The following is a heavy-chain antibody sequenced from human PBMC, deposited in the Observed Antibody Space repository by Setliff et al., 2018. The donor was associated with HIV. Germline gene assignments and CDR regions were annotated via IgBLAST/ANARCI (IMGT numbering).Heavy chain of an antibody. CDR2: LYISGST. D-gene: IGHD3-9*01. CDR3: ARSLRYFDWSLHY. J-gene: IGHJ4*02. V-gene: IGHV4-4*07. Sequence: SETLSLTCTVSGGSISSTYRSWIRQPAGKGLEWIGRLYISGSTNYNPSLKSRVTISVDASKKQFSLNLSSVTAADTAVYYCARSLRYFDWSLHYWGQGMLVTVS. CDR1: GGSISSTY.